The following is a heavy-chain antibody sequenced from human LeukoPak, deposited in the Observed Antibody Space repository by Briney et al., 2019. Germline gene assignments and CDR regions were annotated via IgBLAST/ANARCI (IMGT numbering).Heavy chain of an antibody. CDR1: GYTFTSYY. CDR3: ARERIAAAVGDAFDI. CDR2: IIPIFGTA. J-gene: IGHJ3*02. D-gene: IGHD6-13*01. V-gene: IGHV1-69*13. Sequence: GASVKVSCKASGYTFTSYYMHWVRQAPGQGLEWMGGIIPIFGTANYAQKFQGRVTITADESTSTAYMELSSLRSEDTAVYYCARERIAAAVGDAFDIWGQGTMVTVSS.